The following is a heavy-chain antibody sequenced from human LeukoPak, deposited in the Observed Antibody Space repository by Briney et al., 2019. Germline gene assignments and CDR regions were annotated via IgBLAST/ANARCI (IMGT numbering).Heavy chain of an antibody. Sequence: GGSLILCCASSGCIFSNYWMHWVRQAPGKLLVWVSHSTHDGSSTTYADSVKDRFTISRDNAKNTLYLQMNSLRAEDTAVYYCARELAPSYYGMDVWGQGTTVTVSS. J-gene: IGHJ6*02. CDR3: ARELAPSYYGMDV. CDR1: GCIFSNYW. V-gene: IGHV3-74*01. CDR2: STHDGSST. D-gene: IGHD3-3*02.